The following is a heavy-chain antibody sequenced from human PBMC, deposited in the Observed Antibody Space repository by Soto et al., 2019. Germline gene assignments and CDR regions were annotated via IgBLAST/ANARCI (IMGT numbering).Heavy chain of an antibody. V-gene: IGHV3-30*14. Sequence: PGGSLRLSCAASEFTFSVFAMHWVRQPPGKGLECVAVVSYDGTSQEYADSVKGRFTISRDNSKNTLYLQMSSLRAEDTAVYYCAKDPLRLTSNWFDPWGQGTLVTVSS. J-gene: IGHJ5*02. CDR2: VSYDGTSQ. D-gene: IGHD4-17*01. CDR1: EFTFSVFA. CDR3: AKDPLRLTSNWFDP.